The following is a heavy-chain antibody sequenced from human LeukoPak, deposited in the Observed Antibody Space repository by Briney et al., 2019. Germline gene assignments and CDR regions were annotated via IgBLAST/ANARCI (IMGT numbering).Heavy chain of an antibody. J-gene: IGHJ3*02. CDR2: IYYSGST. Sequence: SETLSLTCTVSGGSISSSSYYWGWIRQPPGKGLEWIGSIYYSGSTYYKPSLRSRVTMSVDTSKNQFSLKLSSVTAADTAVYYCARDYYDSSGSYDAFDIWGQGTMVTVSS. D-gene: IGHD3-22*01. V-gene: IGHV4-39*07. CDR1: GGSISSSSYY. CDR3: ARDYYDSSGSYDAFDI.